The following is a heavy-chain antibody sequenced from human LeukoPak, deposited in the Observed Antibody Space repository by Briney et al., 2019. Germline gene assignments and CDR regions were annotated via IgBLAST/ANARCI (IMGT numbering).Heavy chain of an antibody. Sequence: GESLKISCKGSGCSFTSYWIGWVRQMPGKGLEWMGIIYPGDSDTRYSPSFQGQVTISADKSISTAYLQWSSLRASDTAMYYCAKTDSSSWDAIFDYWGQGTLVTVSS. CDR2: IYPGDSDT. D-gene: IGHD6-13*01. V-gene: IGHV5-51*01. CDR3: AKTDSSSWDAIFDY. CDR1: GCSFTSYW. J-gene: IGHJ4*02.